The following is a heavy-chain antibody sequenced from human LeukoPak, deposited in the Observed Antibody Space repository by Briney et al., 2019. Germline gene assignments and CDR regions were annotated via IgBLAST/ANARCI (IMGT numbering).Heavy chain of an antibody. V-gene: IGHV4-59*12. J-gene: IGHJ4*02. Sequence: SETLSLTCTVSGGSISSYYWSWIRQPPGKGLEWIGYIYYSGSTNYNPSLKSRVTISVDTSKNQFSLKLSSVTAADTAVYYCARGRQYFDSSGYPSTVFDYWGQGTRVTVSS. CDR3: ARGRQYFDSSGYPSTVFDY. CDR1: GGSISSYY. D-gene: IGHD3-22*01. CDR2: IYYSGST.